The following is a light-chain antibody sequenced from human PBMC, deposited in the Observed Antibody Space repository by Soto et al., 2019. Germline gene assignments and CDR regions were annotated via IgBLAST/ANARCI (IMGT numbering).Light chain of an antibody. J-gene: IGLJ1*01. CDR3: CSYAGTSPAPLYV. V-gene: IGLV2-23*01. CDR1: SSDVGTYNR. Sequence: QSALTQPASVSGSPGQSITISCTGTSSDVGTYNRVSWYQHHPGRAPKLMIYGGSKRPSGVSNRFSGSKSGNTASQTVSGLQAEDDADYHCCSYAGTSPAPLYVFGSGTALTVL. CDR2: GGS.